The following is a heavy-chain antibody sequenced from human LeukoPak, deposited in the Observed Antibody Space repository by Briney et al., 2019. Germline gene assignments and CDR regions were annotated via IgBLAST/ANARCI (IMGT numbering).Heavy chain of an antibody. CDR1: GGSISSGDYY. D-gene: IGHD3-16*02. CDR2: IYYSGST. J-gene: IGHJ4*02. CDR3: ARAGYRYTVLFDY. Sequence: SETLSLTCTVSGGSISSGDYYWSWIRQPPGKGLEWIGYIYYSGSTYYNPSLKSRVTISVDTSKNQFSLKLSSVTAADTAVYYCARAGYRYTVLFDYWGQGTLVTVSS. V-gene: IGHV4-30-4*08.